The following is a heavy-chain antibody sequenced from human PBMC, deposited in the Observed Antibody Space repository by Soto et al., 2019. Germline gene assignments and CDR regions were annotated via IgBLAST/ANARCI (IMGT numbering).Heavy chain of an antibody. Sequence: SVKVSCKASGGTFSSYAISWVRQAPGQGLEWMGGIIPIFGTANYAQKFQGRVTITADESTSTAYMELSSLRSEDTAVYYCARDTLKGSSTRRDWFDPWGQGTLVTVSS. CDR3: ARDTLKGSSTRRDWFDP. D-gene: IGHD2-2*01. CDR1: GGTFSSYA. CDR2: IIPIFGTA. J-gene: IGHJ5*02. V-gene: IGHV1-69*13.